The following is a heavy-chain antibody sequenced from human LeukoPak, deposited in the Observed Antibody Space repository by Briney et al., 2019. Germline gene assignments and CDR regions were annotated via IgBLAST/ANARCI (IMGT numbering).Heavy chain of an antibody. CDR3: ARASIFLRVFDY. J-gene: IGHJ4*02. V-gene: IGHV4-59*01. CDR2: IYYSGST. CDR1: GGSISSYY. D-gene: IGHD3-3*01. Sequence: PSETLSLTCTVSGGSISSYYWSWIRQPPGKGLEWIGYIYYSGSTNYNPSLKSRVTISVDTSKNQFSLKLSPVTAADTAVYYCARASIFLRVFDYWGQGTLVTVSS.